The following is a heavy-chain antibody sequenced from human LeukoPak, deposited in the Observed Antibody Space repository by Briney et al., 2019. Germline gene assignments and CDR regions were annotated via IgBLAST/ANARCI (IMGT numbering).Heavy chain of an antibody. D-gene: IGHD5-24*01. CDR2: IHHSGHT. Sequence: SETLSLTCTVSGGSSSSSYWSCIRQPPEKGLGWIGFIHHSGHTNSNPSLKSRVTISVDTSKNQLSLKLSSVTAADTVVYYCARVMGDGRKGNWFDPWGQGTLVTVSS. CDR1: GGSSSSSY. CDR3: ARVMGDGRKGNWFDP. V-gene: IGHV4-59*01. J-gene: IGHJ5*02.